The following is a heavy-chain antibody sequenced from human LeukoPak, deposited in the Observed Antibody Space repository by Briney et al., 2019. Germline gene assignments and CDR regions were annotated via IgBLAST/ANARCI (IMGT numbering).Heavy chain of an antibody. V-gene: IGHV4-61*01. Sequence: SETLSLTCTVSGGSVSSGSYYWNWIRQPPGKGLEWIGYIYYSGSTNYNPSLKSRVTISVDTSKNQFSLKLSSVTAADTAVYYCARGAGYAIGYWGQGTLVTVSS. CDR1: GGSVSSGSYY. CDR3: ARGAGYAIGY. J-gene: IGHJ4*02. D-gene: IGHD5-12*01. CDR2: IYYSGST.